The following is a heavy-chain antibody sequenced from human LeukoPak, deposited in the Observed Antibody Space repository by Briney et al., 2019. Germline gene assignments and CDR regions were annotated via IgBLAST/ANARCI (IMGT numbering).Heavy chain of an antibody. CDR1: GYSFTSYW. Sequence: GESLKISCKGSGYSFTSYWIGCVRQMPGKGLEWMGIIYPGDSDTRYSPSFQGQVTISADKSISTAYLQWSSLKASDTAMYYCARQDGIAAAGTPYGMDVWGQGTTVTVSS. CDR3: ARQDGIAAAGTPYGMDV. D-gene: IGHD6-13*01. J-gene: IGHJ6*02. CDR2: IYPGDSDT. V-gene: IGHV5-51*01.